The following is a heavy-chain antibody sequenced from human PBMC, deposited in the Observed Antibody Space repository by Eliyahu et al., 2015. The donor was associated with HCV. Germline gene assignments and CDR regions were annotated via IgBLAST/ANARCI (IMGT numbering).Heavy chain of an antibody. CDR3: TTGAPGGFDYYLDV. CDR2: IKSKTDGGTT. CDR1: GFXXSKAG. Sequence: EVQLVESGGGLVKPGGSLRLSCAASGFXXSKAGMGGAGQAPGKGLEWXGXIKSKTDGGTTDYAAPVKGRFTISRDDSKSTLYLQMNSLKTEDTAVYYCTTGAPGGFDYYLDVWGQGTTVTVSS. D-gene: IGHD3-10*01. J-gene: IGHJ6*03. V-gene: IGHV3-15*01.